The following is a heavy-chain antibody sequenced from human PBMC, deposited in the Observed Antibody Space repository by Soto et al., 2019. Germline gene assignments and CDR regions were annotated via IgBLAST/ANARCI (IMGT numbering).Heavy chain of an antibody. CDR1: GGSISSYY. CDR2: VHDSWGS. D-gene: IGHD3-10*01. CDR3: ARQGFGALHGLVDV. J-gene: IGHJ6*02. Sequence: QVPLQESGPGLVKPSETLSLSCTVSGGSISSYYWSWIRQTPGKGLEWIGYVHDSWGSNYNPSLKSRVAISLDTSKSQFSLKLTSVTATDTAVYYCARQGFGALHGLVDVGGQETTVTVSS. V-gene: IGHV4-59*08.